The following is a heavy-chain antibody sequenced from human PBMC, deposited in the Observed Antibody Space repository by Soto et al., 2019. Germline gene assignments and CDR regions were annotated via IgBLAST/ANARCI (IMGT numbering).Heavy chain of an antibody. CDR1: GFTFNSCA. J-gene: IGHJ3*02. D-gene: IGHD5-12*01. V-gene: IGHV3-23*01. CDR2: ISGSSSST. Sequence: EVQLLESGGGLVQPGGSLRLSCAASGFTFNSCAMTWVRQAPGKGLEWVSTISGSSSSTFYADSVKGRFTTSRDNSKNMLYLKMDGLRAEDTAVYYCAKEYIVTTIADAFDIWGQGTMVTVSS. CDR3: AKEYIVTTIADAFDI.